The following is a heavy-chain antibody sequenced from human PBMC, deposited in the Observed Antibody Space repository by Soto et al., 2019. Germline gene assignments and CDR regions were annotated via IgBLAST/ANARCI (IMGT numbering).Heavy chain of an antibody. D-gene: IGHD3-22*01. CDR2: ISSSGSYI. V-gene: IGHV3-21*01. Sequence: GGSLRLSCAASGFTFSSYSMNWVRQAPGKGLEWVSSISSSGSYIYYADSVKGRFTLSRDNAKNSLYLQMNSLRAEDTAVYYCARDGSYDSSGYYFDYWGQGTLVTVSS. J-gene: IGHJ4*02. CDR1: GFTFSSYS. CDR3: ARDGSYDSSGYYFDY.